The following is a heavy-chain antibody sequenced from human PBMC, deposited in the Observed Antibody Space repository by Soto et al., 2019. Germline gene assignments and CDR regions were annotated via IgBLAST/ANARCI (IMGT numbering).Heavy chain of an antibody. D-gene: IGHD2-2*01. CDR3: TRDNAYNWFDP. CDR1: KFTFSNYW. CDR2: MNLDGTTK. V-gene: IGHV3-7*01. J-gene: IGHJ5*02. Sequence: GVSLRLSCVASKFTFSNYWMAWVRQAPGKGLEWVANMNLDGTTKNYVDSVKGRFTISRDNAKNSLYLQMNSLRAEDTAVYYCTRDNAYNWFDPWGQGALVTVSS.